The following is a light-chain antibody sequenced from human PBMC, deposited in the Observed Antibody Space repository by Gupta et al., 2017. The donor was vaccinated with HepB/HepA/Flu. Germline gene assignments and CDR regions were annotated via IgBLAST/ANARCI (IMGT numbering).Light chain of an antibody. CDR2: GAS. Sequence: DTVVTQSPIILSVSPGDRVTLSCRTSQNVGTNLAWYQQQVGQAPRLLVFGASSRATGTPARFIGSGSETEFSLIISSLQSEDFALYFCQQYDRWPLSFGGGTRV. J-gene: IGKJ4*01. CDR3: QQYDRWPLS. V-gene: IGKV3-15*01. CDR1: QNVGTN.